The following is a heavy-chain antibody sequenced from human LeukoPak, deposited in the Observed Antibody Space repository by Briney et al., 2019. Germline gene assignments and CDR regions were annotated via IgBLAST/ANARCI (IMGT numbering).Heavy chain of an antibody. J-gene: IGHJ4*02. D-gene: IGHD2-8*01. V-gene: IGHV1-18*01. CDR2: ISAYDGNT. CDR3: ARDGCTNGVCYFYYFDY. Sequence: AASVKVSCKASGYTFTSYGISWVRQAPGQGLEWMGWISAYDGNTNYAQKLQGRVTMTTDTSTSTAYMELRSLRSDDTAVYYCARDGCTNGVCYFYYFDYWGQGTLVTVSS. CDR1: GYTFTSYG.